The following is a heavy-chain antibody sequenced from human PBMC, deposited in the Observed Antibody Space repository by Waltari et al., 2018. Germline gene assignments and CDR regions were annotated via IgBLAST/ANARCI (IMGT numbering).Heavy chain of an antibody. D-gene: IGHD7-27*01. CDR1: GVTFSSYA. J-gene: IGHJ4*02. CDR2: ITGSGDNT. CDR3: AKDGLPGDLDY. V-gene: IGHV3-23*01. Sequence: EVQLLESGGGLVQPGGSLSLSCAPSGVTFSSYARRWVRQSPVKGLEWVSFITGSGDNTFYGVSVKGRFTISRDNSKNVVYLQMNSLTAEDTALYYCAKDGLPGDLDYWGQGTLVTVSS.